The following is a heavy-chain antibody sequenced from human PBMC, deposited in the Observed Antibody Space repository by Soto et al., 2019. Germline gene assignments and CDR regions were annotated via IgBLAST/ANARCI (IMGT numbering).Heavy chain of an antibody. D-gene: IGHD3-16*01. J-gene: IGHJ6*02. CDR1: GFPFSNYW. Sequence: GGSLRLSCASSGFPFSNYWMHWVRQAPGKGLVWVSRINTDGTITHYAASVKGRFTISRDNAKSTLYLQMNSLRAEDTAVFYCARGKCPRPGGSMAGWGQGTTVTVSS. CDR3: ARGKCPRPGGSMAG. CDR2: INTDGTIT. V-gene: IGHV3-74*01.